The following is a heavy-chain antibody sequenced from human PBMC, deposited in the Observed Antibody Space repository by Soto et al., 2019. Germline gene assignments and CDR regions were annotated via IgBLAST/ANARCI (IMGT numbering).Heavy chain of an antibody. CDR2: LNPSGGST. CDR1: GYTFTIYY. D-gene: IGHD2-2*01. CDR3: ARERNVVVTAATQSNAFDI. J-gene: IGHJ3*02. V-gene: IGHV1-46*01. Sequence: QVQLVQSGAEVKKPGASVKVSCKASGYTFTIYYMHWVRQAPGQGLAWKGLLNPSGGSTSYAQKFQGRVTMTRDTSASTGYMELSSLRSEYTAVYYCARERNVVVTAATQSNAFDIWCQGTRVTVAS.